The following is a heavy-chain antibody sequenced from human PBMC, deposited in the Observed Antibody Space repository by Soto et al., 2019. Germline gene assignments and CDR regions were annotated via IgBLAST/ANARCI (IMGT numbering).Heavy chain of an antibody. Sequence: GASLKISCKGSGYSFSSYWIGSVRQMPGKGLEWMGIIYPGDSDTRYSPSFQGQVTISADKSISTAYLQWSSLKASDTAMYYCAGGGVRGVITRTRDYYGMDVWGQGTTVTVSS. J-gene: IGHJ6*02. D-gene: IGHD3-10*01. CDR3: AGGGVRGVITRTRDYYGMDV. CDR2: IYPGDSDT. CDR1: GYSFSSYW. V-gene: IGHV5-51*01.